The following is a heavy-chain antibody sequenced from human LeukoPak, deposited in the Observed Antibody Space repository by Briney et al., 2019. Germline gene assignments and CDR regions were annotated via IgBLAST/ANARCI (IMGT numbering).Heavy chain of an antibody. V-gene: IGHV3-74*01. CDR1: GFTFSSYW. J-gene: IGHJ4*02. D-gene: IGHD5-24*01. Sequence: GGSLRLSCAASGFTFSSYWMHWVRQAPGKGLVWVSRINSDGSSTSYADSVKGRFTISRDNAKNTVYLQMNSLRAEDTAVYYCARVREMATILDWGQGTLVTVSS. CDR3: ARVREMATILD. CDR2: INSDGSST.